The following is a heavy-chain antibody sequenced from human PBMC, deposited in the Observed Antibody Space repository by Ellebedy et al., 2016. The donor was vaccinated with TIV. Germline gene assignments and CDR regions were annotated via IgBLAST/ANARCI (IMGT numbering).Heavy chain of an antibody. V-gene: IGHV1-18*04. CDR2: TSAYNGNT. D-gene: IGHD1-26*01. CDR1: GYTFTSHG. Sequence: ASVTVSCKASGYTFTSHGISWVRQAPGQGLEWMGWTSAYNGNTDFAQKLQGRVSITADESTSTAYMHLTSLTSEDTAIYFCAKTWVKSTVMKGHDAFYVWGQGTWVNVSS. CDR3: AKTWVKSTVMKGHDAFYV. J-gene: IGHJ3*01.